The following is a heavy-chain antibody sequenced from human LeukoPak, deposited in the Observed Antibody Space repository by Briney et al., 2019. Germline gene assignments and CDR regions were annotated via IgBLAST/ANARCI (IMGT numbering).Heavy chain of an antibody. V-gene: IGHV3-23*01. Sequence: PGGSLRLSCAASGFTFSNYVMSWVRQAPAKGLEWVSTIFGSGTNTYYADSVRGRFTISRDNAKNSLYLQMNSLRAEDTAVYYCAREPPSVAALPTDYWGQGTLVTVSS. CDR3: AREPPSVAALPTDY. CDR1: GFTFSNYV. D-gene: IGHD6-6*01. J-gene: IGHJ4*02. CDR2: IFGSGTNT.